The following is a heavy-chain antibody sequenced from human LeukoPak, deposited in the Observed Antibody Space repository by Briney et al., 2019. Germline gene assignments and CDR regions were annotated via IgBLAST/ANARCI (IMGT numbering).Heavy chain of an antibody. CDR2: ISSSGST. CDR1: GFTFSSYE. V-gene: IGHV4-59*01. CDR3: ARSSYYYAADALDI. Sequence: LRLSCAASGFTFSSYEMNWVRQAPGKGLEWIGRISSSGSTNYNPSLKSRVTISVDTSKKKFSLKLSSVTATDTAVYYCARSSYYYAADALDIWGQGTTVTVSS. D-gene: IGHD3-10*01. J-gene: IGHJ3*02.